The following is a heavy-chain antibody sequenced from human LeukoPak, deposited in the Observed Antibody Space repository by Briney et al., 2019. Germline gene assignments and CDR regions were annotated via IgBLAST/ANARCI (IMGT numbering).Heavy chain of an antibody. J-gene: IGHJ4*02. D-gene: IGHD3-22*01. V-gene: IGHV1-2*02. CDR2: INPNSGGT. Sequence: ASVKVSCKASGYTFTAYYIHWVRQAPGQGLEWMGWINPNSGGTNYAQKFQGRVTMTRDTSISTAYMELSRLRPDDTAVYFCARRCDTSSYYTYYFDYWGQGTLVTVSS. CDR3: ARRCDTSSYYTYYFDY. CDR1: GYTFTAYY.